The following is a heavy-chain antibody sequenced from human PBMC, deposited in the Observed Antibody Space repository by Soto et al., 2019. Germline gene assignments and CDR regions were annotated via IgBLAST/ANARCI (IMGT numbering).Heavy chain of an antibody. J-gene: IGHJ5*02. V-gene: IGHV1-69*02. CDR3: ARGIAARPGWFDP. Sequence: QVQLVQSGAEVKKPGSSVKVSCKASGGTFSSYTISWVRQAPGQGLEWMGRIIPILGIANYAQKFQGRVTITADKSTSTAYMELISLRSEDTAVYYCARGIAARPGWFDPWGQGTLVTVSS. CDR1: GGTFSSYT. CDR2: IIPILGIA. D-gene: IGHD6-6*01.